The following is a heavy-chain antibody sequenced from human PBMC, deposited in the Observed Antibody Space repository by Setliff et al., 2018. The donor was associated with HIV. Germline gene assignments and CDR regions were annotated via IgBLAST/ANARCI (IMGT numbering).Heavy chain of an antibody. CDR2: IYWDDDK. CDR1: GFSLSTSGVA. CDR3: AHQELGYCSGGSCPPPHAFDI. D-gene: IGHD2-15*01. J-gene: IGHJ3*02. Sequence: SGPTRVHPTQTLTLTCTFSGFSLSTSGVAVAWIRQPTGKALEWLALIYWDDDKHYSPSLKSRLTITKDTSKNQVVPTMTTMDPVDTATYYCAHQELGYCSGGSCPPPHAFDIWGQGTMVTVSS. V-gene: IGHV2-5*02.